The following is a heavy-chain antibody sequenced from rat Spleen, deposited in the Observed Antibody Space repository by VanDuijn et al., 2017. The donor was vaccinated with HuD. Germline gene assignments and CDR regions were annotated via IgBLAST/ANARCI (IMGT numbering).Heavy chain of an antibody. D-gene: IGHD4-3*01. CDR1: GFTFSDYA. V-gene: IGHV5-17*01. CDR2: IIYDGSTS. J-gene: IGHJ2*01. CDR3: AVAGFGY. Sequence: EVQLVESDGGLVQPGRSLKLSCAASGFTFSDYATAWVRQAPKKGLEWVGTIIYDGSTSYYRDSVKGRFTISRDNAENTVYLQMNSLRSEDTATYYCAVAGFGYWGQGVMVTVSS.